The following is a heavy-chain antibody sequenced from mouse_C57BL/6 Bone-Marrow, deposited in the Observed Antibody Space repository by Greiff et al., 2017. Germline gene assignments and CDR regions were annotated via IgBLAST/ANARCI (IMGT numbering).Heavy chain of an antibody. CDR3: ARPPDL. Sequence: VQLQESGPELVKPGASVKISCKASGYAFSSSWMNWVKQRPGKGLEWIGRIYPGDGDTTYNGKFKGKATLTADKSSSTAYMQLSSLTSEDSAVYFGARPPDLWGQGTLVTVSA. J-gene: IGHJ3*01. V-gene: IGHV1-82*01. CDR2: IYPGDGDT. CDR1: GYAFSSSW.